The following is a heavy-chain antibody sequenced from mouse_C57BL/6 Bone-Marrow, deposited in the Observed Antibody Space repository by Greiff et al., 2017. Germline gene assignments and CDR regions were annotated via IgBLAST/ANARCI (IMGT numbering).Heavy chain of an antibody. Sequence: QVQLQQPGAELVKPGASVKMSCKASCYTFTSYWITWVKQRPGQGLEWIGDIYPTSGRTNYNEKFKSKAILTVATSSNTAYMQLSSLTSEDSAVFYCARSGPLGRSFDYWGQGTTLTVSS. J-gene: IGHJ2*01. CDR1: CYTFTSYW. CDR2: IYPTSGRT. D-gene: IGHD4-1*01. CDR3: ARSGPLGRSFDY. V-gene: IGHV1-55*01.